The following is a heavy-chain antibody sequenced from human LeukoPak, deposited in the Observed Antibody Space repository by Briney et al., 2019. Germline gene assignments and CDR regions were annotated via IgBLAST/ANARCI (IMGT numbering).Heavy chain of an antibody. CDR3: AKCRHRCLRNHFDY. J-gene: IGHJ4*02. CDR1: GFTCGTYS. D-gene: IGHD5/OR15-5a*01. V-gene: IGHV3-23*01. CDR2: INSGGDDT. Sequence: GGSLRLACAASGFTCGTYSMSWDRQAPGKGLEWVSSINSGGDDTYYTVSVKGRFTSSRDNSKDTLYLQMSSLRPEDTAVYYCAKCRHRCLRNHFDYWGLGTLVTVSS.